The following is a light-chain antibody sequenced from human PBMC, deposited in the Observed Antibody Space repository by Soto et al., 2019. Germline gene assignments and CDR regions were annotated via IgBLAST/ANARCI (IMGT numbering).Light chain of an antibody. CDR2: DNN. V-gene: IGLV1-51*01. CDR1: SSNIRNNY. J-gene: IGLJ1*01. Sequence: QSVLTQPPSVSAAPRQKVTISCSGSSSNIRNNYVSWYQQLPGTAPKLLIYDNNKRPSGIPDRFSGSKSGTSATLGITGLQTGDEADYYCGTWDSSLXAYVFGTGTKV. CDR3: GTWDSSLXAYV.